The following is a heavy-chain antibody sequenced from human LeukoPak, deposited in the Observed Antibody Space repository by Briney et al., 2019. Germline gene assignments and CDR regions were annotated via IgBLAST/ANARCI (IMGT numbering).Heavy chain of an antibody. CDR3: ARSPMGGRGWDY. CDR1: GFTFSSYG. V-gene: IGHV3-33*01. J-gene: IGHJ4*02. Sequence: GGSLRLSCAASGFTFSSYGMHWVRQAPGKGLEWVAVIWYDGSNKYYADSVKGRFTISRDNSKNTLYLQMNSLRAEDTAVYYCARSPMGGRGWDYWGQGTLVTVSS. D-gene: IGHD3-16*01. CDR2: IWYDGSNK.